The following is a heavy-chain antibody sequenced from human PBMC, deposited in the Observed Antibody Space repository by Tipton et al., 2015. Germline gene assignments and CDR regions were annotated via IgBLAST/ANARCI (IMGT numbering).Heavy chain of an antibody. CDR2: IHPSDSET. CDR1: GYTFSNHW. V-gene: IGHV5-51*01. D-gene: IGHD3-22*01. CDR3: ARRHYDSTTTAFDI. J-gene: IGHJ3*02. Sequence: VQLVQSGAEVKKPGEPLKISCKVSGYTFSNHWIGWVRQMPGKGLEWVGIIHPSDSETKYSPSFEGLVTISADRSISTAYLQWSSLKASDTAMYYCARRHYDSTTTAFDIWGQGTMVTVSS.